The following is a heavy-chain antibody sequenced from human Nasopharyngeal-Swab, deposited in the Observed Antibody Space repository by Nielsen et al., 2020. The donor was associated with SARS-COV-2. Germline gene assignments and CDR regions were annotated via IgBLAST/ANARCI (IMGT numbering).Heavy chain of an antibody. D-gene: IGHD6-19*01. CDR3: ARVKRSSGWYAYYFDY. CDR1: GFTFSSYA. CDR2: ISYDGSNK. Sequence: GGCLRLSCAASGFTFSSYAMHWVRQAPGEGLEWVAVISYDGSNKYYADSGKGRFTISRDNSKNTLYLQMNSLIAEDTAVYYCARVKRSSGWYAYYFDYWGQGTLVTVPS. V-gene: IGHV3-30*04. J-gene: IGHJ4*02.